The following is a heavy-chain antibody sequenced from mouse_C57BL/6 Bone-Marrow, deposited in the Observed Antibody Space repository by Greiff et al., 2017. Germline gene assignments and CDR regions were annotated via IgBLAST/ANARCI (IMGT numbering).Heavy chain of an antibody. Sequence: QVHVKQSGAELAKPGASVKLSCKASGYTFTSYWMHWVKQRPGQGLEWIGYINPSSGYTKYNQKFKDKATLTADKSSSTAYMPLSSLTYEDSAVYYCARWDFTTVANYFDYWGQGTTLTVSS. CDR3: ARWDFTTVANYFDY. CDR2: INPSSGYT. V-gene: IGHV1-7*01. J-gene: IGHJ2*01. D-gene: IGHD1-1*01. CDR1: GYTFTSYW.